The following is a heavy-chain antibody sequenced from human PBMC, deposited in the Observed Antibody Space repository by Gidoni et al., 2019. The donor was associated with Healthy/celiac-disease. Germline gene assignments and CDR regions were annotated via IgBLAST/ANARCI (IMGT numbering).Heavy chain of an antibody. J-gene: IGHJ4*02. D-gene: IGHD6-13*01. CDR3: ARDGEQQLD. CDR1: GGSFSGYY. V-gene: IGHV4-34*01. Sequence: QVQLQQWGAVLLKPSEALSLTCSVYGGSFSGYYWSWIRQPPGKGLEWIGEINHSGSTNYNPSLKSRVTRSVDTSKNQFSRKLSSVTAADTAVYYCARDGEQQLDWGQGTLVTVSS. CDR2: INHSGST.